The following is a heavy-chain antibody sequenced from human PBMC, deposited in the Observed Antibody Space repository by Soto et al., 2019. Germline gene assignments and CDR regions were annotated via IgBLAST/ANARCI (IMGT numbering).Heavy chain of an antibody. CDR1: GYTFTSYG. V-gene: IGHV1-18*03. CDR2: INGYNGNT. J-gene: IGHJ6*02. CDR3: ARMGDVPSDYYCMDV. Sequence: QVQLVQSGAEVKKPGASVKVSCKASGYTFTSYGISWVRQAPGQGLEWMGWINGYNGNTNHAQKLQGRVTMSTDTTTSTAYLELRSLRSADLAVYYCARMGDVPSDYYCMDVWGQGTTVTVSS. D-gene: IGHD3-16*01.